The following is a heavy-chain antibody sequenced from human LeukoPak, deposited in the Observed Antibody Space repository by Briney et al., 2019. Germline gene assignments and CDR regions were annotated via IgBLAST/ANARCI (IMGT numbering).Heavy chain of an antibody. CDR2: ISWDGGST. J-gene: IGHJ4*02. D-gene: IGHD6-19*01. V-gene: IGHV3-43D*03. CDR1: GFTFDDYA. Sequence: GGSLRLSCAASGFTFDDYAMHWVRQAPGKGLEWISLISWDGGSTYYADSVKGRFTISRDNSKNSLYLQMNSLRAEDTALYYCAKDIAPLIAVAVGLDYWGQGTLVTVSS. CDR3: AKDIAPLIAVAVGLDY.